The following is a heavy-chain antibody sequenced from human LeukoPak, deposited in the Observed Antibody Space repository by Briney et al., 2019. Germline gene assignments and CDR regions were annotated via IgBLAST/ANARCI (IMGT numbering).Heavy chain of an antibody. Sequence: GGSLRLSCAASGFTFSSYAMSWVRQAPGKGLEWVSAISGSGGSTYYADSVKGRFTISRDNSKNTLYLQMNSLRAEDTAVYYCASRFLEWLFYPEYFQHWGQGTLVTVSS. V-gene: IGHV3-23*01. CDR2: ISGSGGST. J-gene: IGHJ1*01. CDR3: ASRFLEWLFYPEYFQH. CDR1: GFTFSSYA. D-gene: IGHD3-3*01.